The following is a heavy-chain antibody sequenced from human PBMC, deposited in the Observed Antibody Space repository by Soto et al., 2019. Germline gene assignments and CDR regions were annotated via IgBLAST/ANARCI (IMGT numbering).Heavy chain of an antibody. CDR1: GGSISSGGYS. CDR3: ARDYYGSGAGSGAFDI. CDR2: IYHSGST. J-gene: IGHJ3*02. D-gene: IGHD3-10*01. Sequence: SETLSLTCAVSGGSISSGGYSWSWIRQPPGKGLEWIGYIYHSGSTYYNPSLKSRVTISVDRSKNQLSLKLSSVTAADTAVYYCARDYYGSGAGSGAFDIWGQGTMVTVSS. V-gene: IGHV4-30-2*01.